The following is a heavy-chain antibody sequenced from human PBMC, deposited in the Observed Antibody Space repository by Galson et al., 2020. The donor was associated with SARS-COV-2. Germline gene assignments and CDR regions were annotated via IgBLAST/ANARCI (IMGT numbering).Heavy chain of an antibody. V-gene: IGHV3-23*01. Sequence: GESLKISCAASGFTFSSYAMSWVRQAPGKGLEWVSAISGSGGSTYYADSVKGRFTISRDNSKNTLYLQMNSLRAEDTAVYYCAVNLVVYSNLGYWGQGTLVTVSS. D-gene: IGHD6-13*01. CDR2: ISGSGGST. CDR3: AVNLVVYSNLGY. J-gene: IGHJ4*02. CDR1: GFTFSSYA.